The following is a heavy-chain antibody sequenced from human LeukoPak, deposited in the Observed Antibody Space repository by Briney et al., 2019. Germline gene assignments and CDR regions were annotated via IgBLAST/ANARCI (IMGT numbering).Heavy chain of an antibody. CDR2: IIPIFGTA. D-gene: IGHD6-13*01. V-gene: IGHV1-69*06. J-gene: IGHJ5*02. Sequence: ASVKVSCKASGGTFSSYAISWVRQAPGQGLEWMGGIIPIFGTANYAQKFQGRVTITADKSTSTAYMELSSLRSEDTAVYYCARDRSSIAAAGGPDNWFDPWGQGTLVSVSS. CDR3: ARDRSSIAAAGGPDNWFDP. CDR1: GGTFSSYA.